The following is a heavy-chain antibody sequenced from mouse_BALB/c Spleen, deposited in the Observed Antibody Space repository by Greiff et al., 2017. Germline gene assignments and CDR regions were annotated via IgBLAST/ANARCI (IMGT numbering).Heavy chain of an antibody. CDR2: ISSGGST. CDR3: ARGTVEGAWFAY. V-gene: IGHV5-6-5*01. Sequence: EVKLMESGGGLVQPGGSLKLSCAASGFTFSSYAMSWVRQTPEKRLEWVASISSGGSTYYPDSVKGRFTISRDNARNILYLQMSSLRSEDTAMYYCARGTVEGAWFAYWGQGTLVTVSA. J-gene: IGHJ3*01. D-gene: IGHD1-1*01. CDR1: GFTFSSYA.